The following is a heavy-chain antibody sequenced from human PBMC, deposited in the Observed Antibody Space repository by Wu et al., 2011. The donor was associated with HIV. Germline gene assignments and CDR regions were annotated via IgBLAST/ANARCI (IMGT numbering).Heavy chain of an antibody. J-gene: IGHJ4*02. V-gene: IGHV1-69*01. CDR1: GGTFSSYA. D-gene: IGHD5-24*01. Sequence: QVQLVQSGAEVKKPGSSVKVSCKASGGTFSSYAISWVRQAPGQGLEWMGGIIPIFGTANYAQKFQGRVTITTDESTSTAYMELSSLRSEDTAVYYCASRRDGYNLELVGYFDYWGPGNPGSPSPQ. CDR3: ASRRDGYNLELVGYFDY. CDR2: IIPIFGTA.